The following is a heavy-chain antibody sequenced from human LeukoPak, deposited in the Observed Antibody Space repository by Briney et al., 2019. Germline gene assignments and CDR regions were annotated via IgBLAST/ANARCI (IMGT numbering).Heavy chain of an antibody. V-gene: IGHV3-23*01. J-gene: IGHJ6*02. Sequence: GGSLRLSCAASGFTFSSYWMSWVRQAPGKGLEWVSAISGSGGSTYYADSVKGRFTISRDNSKNTLYLQMNSLRAEDTAVYYCAKAVVPAAPSYYGMDVWGQGTTVTVSS. CDR2: ISGSGGST. CDR3: AKAVVPAAPSYYGMDV. D-gene: IGHD2-2*01. CDR1: GFTFSSYW.